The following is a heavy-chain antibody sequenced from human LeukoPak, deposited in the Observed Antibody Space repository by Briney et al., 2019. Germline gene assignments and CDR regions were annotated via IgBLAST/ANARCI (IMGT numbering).Heavy chain of an antibody. CDR1: GFTFSSYS. Sequence: PGGSLRLSCAASGFTFSSYSMNWVRQAPGKGLEWVSSISSSSSYIYYADSVKGRFTISRDNAKNSLYLQMNSLRAEDTAVYYCARWGSYCSSTSCYEYNYYGMDVWGQGTTVTVSS. D-gene: IGHD2-2*01. CDR3: ARWGSYCSSTSCYEYNYYGMDV. V-gene: IGHV3-21*01. CDR2: ISSSSSYI. J-gene: IGHJ6*02.